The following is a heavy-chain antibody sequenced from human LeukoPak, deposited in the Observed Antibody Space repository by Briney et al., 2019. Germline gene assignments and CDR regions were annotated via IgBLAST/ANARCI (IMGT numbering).Heavy chain of an antibody. CDR3: ARTSSVDTALVGVHWFDP. CDR1: GDSISSGHY. Sequence: TSETLSLTCAVSGDSISSGHYWAWIRPPPGKGLEGIGSIFHSGSTYRNPSLRSRVTISLNTSKNQFSLILSSMTAADTAVYYCARTSSVDTALVGVHWFDPWGQGTLVTVSS. D-gene: IGHD5-18*01. CDR2: IFHSGST. J-gene: IGHJ5*02. V-gene: IGHV4-38-2*01.